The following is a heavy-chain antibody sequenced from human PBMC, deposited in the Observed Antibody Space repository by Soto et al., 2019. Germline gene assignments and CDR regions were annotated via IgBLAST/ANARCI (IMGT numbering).Heavy chain of an antibody. CDR1: GYTFTSYA. V-gene: IGHV1-3*01. CDR3: ARDSGGMDV. Sequence: GPSVKVSCKASGYTFTSYALHWVRQAPGQRLEWMGWINAGNGNTKYSKKFQGRVTITRDTSASTAYMELSSLRSEDTAVYYCARDSGGMDVWGQGTTVTVSS. CDR2: INAGNGNT. J-gene: IGHJ6*02.